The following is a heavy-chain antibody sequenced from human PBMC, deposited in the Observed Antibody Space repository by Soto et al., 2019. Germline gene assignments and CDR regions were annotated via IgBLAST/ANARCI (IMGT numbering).Heavy chain of an antibody. J-gene: IGHJ4*02. CDR1: GCSIDSYY. D-gene: IGHD4-17*01. CDR2: IYYSGST. Sequence: SETLSLTCTVSGCSIDSYYCNWIRQPTGKGLEWIGYIYYSGSTNYNPSLKSRVTISVDTSKNQFSLKLSSVTAADTAVYYCARRYGPGFDYWGQGTLVTIS. V-gene: IGHV4-59*08. CDR3: ARRYGPGFDY.